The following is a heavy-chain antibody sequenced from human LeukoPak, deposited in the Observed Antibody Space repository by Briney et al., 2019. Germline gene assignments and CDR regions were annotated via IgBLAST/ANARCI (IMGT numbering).Heavy chain of an antibody. Sequence: PGGSLRLSCAASGFTFSNYAMSWVRQAPGKGLEWVSSISGSGGATYYADSVKGRFTISRDNSKNTLYLQMSGLRAEDTAVYYCAKKVITYYYGMDVWGQGTTVTVSS. J-gene: IGHJ6*02. CDR2: ISGSGGAT. CDR1: GFTFSNYA. V-gene: IGHV3-23*01. D-gene: IGHD2-21*01. CDR3: AKKVITYYYGMDV.